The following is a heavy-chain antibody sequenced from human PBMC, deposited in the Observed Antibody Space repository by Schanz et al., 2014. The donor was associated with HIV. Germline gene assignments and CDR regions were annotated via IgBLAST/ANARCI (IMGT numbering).Heavy chain of an antibody. Sequence: QVQLVESGGGVVQPGRSLRLSCAASGFTFSNYGMNWVRQAPGKGLEWVAVISYDGSNKYYGDSSKGRFTISRDNSKNTLYLQMNSLRPEDTAVYYCAKDAGGAMDVWGQGTTVTVS. CDR2: ISYDGSNK. CDR3: AKDAGGAMDV. V-gene: IGHV3-30*18. J-gene: IGHJ6*02. CDR1: GFTFSNYG. D-gene: IGHD3-16*01.